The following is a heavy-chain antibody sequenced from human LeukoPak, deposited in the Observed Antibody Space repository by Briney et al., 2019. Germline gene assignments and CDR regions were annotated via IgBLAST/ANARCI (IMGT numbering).Heavy chain of an antibody. CDR2: IYTSGST. Sequence: SETLSLTCTVSGGSISSYYWSWIRQPAGKGLEWIGRIYTSGSTNYNPSLKSRVTMSVDTSKNQSSLKLSSVTAADTAVYYCAREVTVIAADYYFDYWGQGTLVTVSS. V-gene: IGHV4-4*07. CDR3: AREVTVIAADYYFDY. D-gene: IGHD6-13*01. CDR1: GGSISSYY. J-gene: IGHJ4*02.